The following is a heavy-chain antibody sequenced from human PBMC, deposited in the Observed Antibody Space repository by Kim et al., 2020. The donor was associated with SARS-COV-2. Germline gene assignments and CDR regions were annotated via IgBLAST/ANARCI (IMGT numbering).Heavy chain of an antibody. CDR3: ARGTLAVAGSFDP. D-gene: IGHD6-19*01. J-gene: IGHJ5*02. CDR2: ISYDGSNK. Sequence: GGSLRLSCAASGFTFSSYAMHWVRQAPGKGLEWVAVISYDGSNKYYADSVKGRFTISRDNSKNTLYLQMNSLRAEDTAVYYCARGTLAVAGSFDPWGRGTLVTVSS. CDR1: GFTFSSYA. V-gene: IGHV3-30*04.